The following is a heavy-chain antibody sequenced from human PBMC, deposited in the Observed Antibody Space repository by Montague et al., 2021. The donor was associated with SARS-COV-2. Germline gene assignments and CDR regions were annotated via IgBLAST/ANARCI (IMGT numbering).Heavy chain of an antibody. D-gene: IGHD3-22*01. CDR1: GGSITNNIDY. Sequence: SETLSLTCTVSGGSITNNIDYWAWIRQPPRKGLEWIGSIYYTGNTYYNPSLKSRVTISVVTSKNHFTLKLSSVTAAETAVYYCARLKRYFDSRGSPSAFDFWGQGTKVTVSS. V-gene: IGHV4-39*02. CDR2: IYYTGNT. J-gene: IGHJ3*01. CDR3: ARLKRYFDSRGSPSAFDF.